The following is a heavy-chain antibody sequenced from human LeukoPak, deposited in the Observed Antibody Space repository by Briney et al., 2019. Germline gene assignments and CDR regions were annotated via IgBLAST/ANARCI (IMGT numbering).Heavy chain of an antibody. CDR2: ISSSGSTI. CDR1: GFTFSSYE. J-gene: IGHJ6*03. Sequence: GGSLRLSCAASGFTFSSYEMNWVRQAPGKGLEWVSYISSSGSTIYYADSVKGRFTISRDNAKNSPYLQMNSLRAEDTAVYYCARLHCSSTSCYWVPYYYYMDVWGKGTTVTVSS. V-gene: IGHV3-48*03. CDR3: ARLHCSSTSCYWVPYYYYMDV. D-gene: IGHD2-2*01.